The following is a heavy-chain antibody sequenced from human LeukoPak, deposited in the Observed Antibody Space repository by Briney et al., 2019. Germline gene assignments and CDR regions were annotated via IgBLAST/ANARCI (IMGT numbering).Heavy chain of an antibody. CDR1: GGTISSGGYY. V-gene: IGHV4-31*01. CDR2: IYYSGST. D-gene: IGHD4-11*01. CDR3: ASPNSNYVDAFDI. J-gene: IGHJ3*02. Sequence: SETLSLTCTVSGGTISSGGYYWRWIRQHPGRGLEWIADIYYSGSTYHNPSLKSPVTISVDTSKHQFSLKLSSVPAADPAVYYCASPNSNYVDAFDIWGQGTMVTVSS.